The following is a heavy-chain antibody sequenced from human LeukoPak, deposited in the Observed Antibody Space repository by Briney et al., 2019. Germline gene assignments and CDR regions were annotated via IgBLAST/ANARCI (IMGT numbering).Heavy chain of an antibody. CDR1: GFTFSSYT. CDR3: AKDGGLWVSAHWGDS. D-gene: IGHD7-27*01. V-gene: IGHV3-23*01. Sequence: GGSLRLSCTASGFTFSSYTMSWVRQAPGKGLKWVSTITTGGPNTYYADSVKGRFTVSRDDSKNTLYLQMNSLRAEDTAVYYCAKDGGLWVSAHWGDSWGRGTLVTVSS. J-gene: IGHJ4*02. CDR2: ITTGGPNT.